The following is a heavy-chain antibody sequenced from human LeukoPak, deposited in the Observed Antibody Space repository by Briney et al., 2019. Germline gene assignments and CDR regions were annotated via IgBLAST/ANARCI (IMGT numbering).Heavy chain of an antibody. Sequence: GGSLRLSCATSGFTFSTFWMHWVRQAPGKGLVWVSRINHDGSSTNYADSVKGRFTISRDNAKNTLHLQMTSLRAEDTAVYYCARAPRGWTAAPDYWGQGTLVTVSS. CDR3: ARAPRGWTAAPDY. D-gene: IGHD2-2*01. CDR2: INHDGSST. V-gene: IGHV3-74*01. J-gene: IGHJ4*02. CDR1: GFTFSTFW.